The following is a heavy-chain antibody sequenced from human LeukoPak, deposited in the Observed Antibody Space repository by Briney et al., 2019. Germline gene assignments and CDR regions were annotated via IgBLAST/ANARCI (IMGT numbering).Heavy chain of an antibody. D-gene: IGHD3-10*01. CDR1: AFTFSRYW. J-gene: IGHJ5*02. Sequence: GGSLRLSCAASAFTFSRYWMHWVRQTPGEGLVSVSRISSDGTTTTYADSVKGRFTISRDNARNTLYLQMNSLRAEDTAVYYCARFAYDSGSLSWGQGALVTVSS. CDR2: ISSDGTTT. V-gene: IGHV3-74*01. CDR3: ARFAYDSGSLS.